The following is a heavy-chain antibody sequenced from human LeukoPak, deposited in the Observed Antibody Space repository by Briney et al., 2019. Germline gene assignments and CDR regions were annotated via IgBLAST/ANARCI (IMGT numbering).Heavy chain of an antibody. CDR2: IKQDGSEK. Sequence: GGSLRLSCAASGLTFSTYWMSWVRQAPGKGLEWVANIKQDGSEKYYLDSVKGRFTISRDNAKNSLYLQMNSLRAEDTAVYFCTREAAAGIDYWGQGNLVTVSS. V-gene: IGHV3-7*01. CDR1: GLTFSTYW. J-gene: IGHJ4*02. D-gene: IGHD6-13*01. CDR3: TREAAAGIDY.